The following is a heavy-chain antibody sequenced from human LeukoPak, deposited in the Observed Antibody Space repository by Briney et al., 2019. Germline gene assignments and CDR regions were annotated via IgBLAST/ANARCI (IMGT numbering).Heavy chain of an antibody. CDR1: GGSFTGHY. V-gene: IGHV4-34*01. D-gene: IGHD3-22*01. CDR2: IDHNRGT. CDR3: ATRTYYYDNSALSHEY. J-gene: IGHJ4*02. Sequence: PSETLSLTCGVYGGSFTGHYWRWIRQPPGKGLEWIGEIDHNRGTNYNPSLKNRVSISVDVSENQFSLKLNSVTAADTAVYYCATRTYYYDNSALSHEYWGQGIQVIVSS.